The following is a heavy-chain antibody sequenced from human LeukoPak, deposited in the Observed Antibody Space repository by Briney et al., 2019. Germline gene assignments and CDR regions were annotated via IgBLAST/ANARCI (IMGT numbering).Heavy chain of an antibody. CDR2: INCNGAAT. CDR1: GFTFNNYA. V-gene: IGHV3-23*01. CDR3: ANGLAASGNFLLRDYYYFIDV. D-gene: IGHD3-10*01. J-gene: IGHJ6*03. Sequence: SGGSLRLSCVASGFTFNNYAMHWVRQAPGKGLEWVSTINCNGAATYYADSFKGRFLISRDDSKSTVYLRMNKLRVEDSGLYYCANGLAASGNFLLRDYYYFIDVWGKGTTVIVS.